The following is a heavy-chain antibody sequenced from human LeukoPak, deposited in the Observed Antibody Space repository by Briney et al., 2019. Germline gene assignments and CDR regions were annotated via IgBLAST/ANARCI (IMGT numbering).Heavy chain of an antibody. CDR3: ATRDSDY. J-gene: IGHJ4*02. CDR2: INPNSGGT. D-gene: IGHD5-24*01. Sequence: ASVKVSCKASGGTFSSYAISWVRQAPGQGLEWMGWINPNSGGTNYAQKFQGRVTMTEDTSTDTAYMELSSLRSEDTAVYYCATRDSDYWGQGTLVTVSS. V-gene: IGHV1-2*02. CDR1: GGTFSSYA.